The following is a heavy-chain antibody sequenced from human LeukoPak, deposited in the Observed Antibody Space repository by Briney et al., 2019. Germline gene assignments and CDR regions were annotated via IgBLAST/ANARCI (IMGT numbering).Heavy chain of an antibody. J-gene: IGHJ5*02. D-gene: IGHD1-20*01. CDR3: ARVVSGTYNWFDP. Sequence: GASVKVSCKASGYTFTNYDIHWVRQATGQGLEWMGWMSPNSGNTGYVQKFQGRVTMTRNTSISTAYMELSSLRSEDTAVYYCARVVSGTYNWFDPGGQGTLVTVSS. CDR1: GYTFTNYD. CDR2: MSPNSGNT. V-gene: IGHV1-8*01.